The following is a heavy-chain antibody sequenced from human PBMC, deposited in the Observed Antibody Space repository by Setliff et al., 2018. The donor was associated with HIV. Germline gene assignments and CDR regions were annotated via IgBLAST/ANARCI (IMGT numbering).Heavy chain of an antibody. CDR2: IYTSGST. Sequence: PSETLSLTCTVSGGSISSYYWSWIRQPPGKGLEWIGYIYTSGSTNYNPSLKSRITISLDTSKGQFSPTMTSVTAADTAVYYCARGLSSQTYWGTRPLGLDYWGQGSLVTVSS. CDR3: ARGLSSQTYWGTRPLGLDY. D-gene: IGHD2-2*01. CDR1: GGSISSYY. V-gene: IGHV4-4*08. J-gene: IGHJ4*01.